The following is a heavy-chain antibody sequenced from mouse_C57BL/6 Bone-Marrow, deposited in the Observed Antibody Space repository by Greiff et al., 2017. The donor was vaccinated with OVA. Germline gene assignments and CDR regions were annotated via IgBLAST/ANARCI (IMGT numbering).Heavy chain of an antibody. J-gene: IGHJ3*01. CDR1: GIDFSRYW. V-gene: IGHV4-1*01. D-gene: IGHD1-1*01. CDR2: INPDSSTI. Sequence: EVQLQQSGGGLVQPGGSLKLSCAASGIDFSRYWMSWVRRAPGKGLEWIGEINPDSSTINYAPSLKDKFIISRVNAKNTLYLQMSKVRSEDTALYYCASYGSSFSWFAYWGQGTLVTVSA. CDR3: ASYGSSFSWFAY.